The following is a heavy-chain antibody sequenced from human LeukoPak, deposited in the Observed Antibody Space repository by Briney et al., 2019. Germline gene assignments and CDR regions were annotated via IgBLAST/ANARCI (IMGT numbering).Heavy chain of an antibody. CDR3: ARDLDSSGYYHVVDS. V-gene: IGHV3-23*01. D-gene: IGHD3-22*01. CDR2: ISTSGRT. J-gene: IGHJ4*02. Sequence: GGSLRLSCADSGFTFSSYAMSWVRQAPGKGLEWVSLISTSGRTHYADSVQGRFTISRDNSKNTLSLHMNSLRAEDTAVYYCARDLDSSGYYHVVDSWGQGALVTASS. CDR1: GFTFSSYA.